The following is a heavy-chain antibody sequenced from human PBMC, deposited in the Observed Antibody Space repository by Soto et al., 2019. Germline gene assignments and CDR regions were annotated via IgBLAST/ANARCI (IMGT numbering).Heavy chain of an antibody. CDR3: ARIPRYSFPTSDDLDS. J-gene: IGHJ4*02. CDR1: GGTFYTYT. D-gene: IGHD5-18*01. Sequence: QVQLVQSGAEVRKPGSSVQVSCKASGGTFYTYTFSWVRQAPGQGLEWMGSITPIYPTTNYAEKFQCRLTVTADGSPNTAYMKLNSLTSDDTAVYYCARIPRYSFPTSDDLDSWGQGTLVTVSS. V-gene: IGHV1-69*15. CDR2: ITPIYPTT.